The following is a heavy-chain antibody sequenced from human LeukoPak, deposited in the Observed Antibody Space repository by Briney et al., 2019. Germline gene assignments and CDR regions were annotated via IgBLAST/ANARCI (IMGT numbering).Heavy chain of an antibody. CDR2: IYSGGST. Sequence: PGGSLRLSCAASGVTVSSNYMSWVRQAPRKGLEWVSVIYSGGSTYYAESVKGRFTISRDNSKNTLYLQMNSLRAEDTAVYYCARDLGYSYGIYWGQGTLVTVSS. V-gene: IGHV3-53*01. CDR1: GVTVSSNY. CDR3: ARDLGYSYGIY. D-gene: IGHD5-18*01. J-gene: IGHJ4*02.